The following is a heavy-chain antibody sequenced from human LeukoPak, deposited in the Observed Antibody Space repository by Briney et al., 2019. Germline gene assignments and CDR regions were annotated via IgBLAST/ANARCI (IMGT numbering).Heavy chain of an antibody. CDR1: GGSISSGDYY. CDR2: IYYSGST. J-gene: IGHJ4*02. Sequence: PSETLSLTCTVSGGSISSGDYYWSWIRQPPGKGLEWIGYIYYSGSTYYNPSLKSRVTISVDTSKNLFSLKLSSVTAADTAVYYCARVSGWYSYFDYWGQGTLVTVSS. CDR3: ARVSGWYSYFDY. V-gene: IGHV4-30-4*08. D-gene: IGHD6-19*01.